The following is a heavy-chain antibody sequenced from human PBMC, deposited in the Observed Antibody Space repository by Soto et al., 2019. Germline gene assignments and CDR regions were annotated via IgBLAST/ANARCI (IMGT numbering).Heavy chain of an antibody. V-gene: IGHV1-69*12. CDR3: ATEGDAGIAAAGTAWFDR. J-gene: IGHJ5*02. CDR1: RGTFSRYA. CDR2: IIPLYGTT. Sequence: QVQLVQSGAEVKKPGSSVKVSCKASRGTFSRYAISWVRQAPGQGLEWMGGIIPLYGTTNYAQKFQGRVTITADESTRIAYLELSSLSSEDTAIYYCATEGDAGIAAAGTAWFDRWGQGSLVTVSS. D-gene: IGHD6-13*01.